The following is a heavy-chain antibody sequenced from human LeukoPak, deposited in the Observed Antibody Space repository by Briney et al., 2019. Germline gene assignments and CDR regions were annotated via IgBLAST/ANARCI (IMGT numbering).Heavy chain of an antibody. J-gene: IGHJ6*03. Sequence: GASVKVSCKASGYTFTSYGISWVRQAPGQGLEWMGWISAYNGNTNYAQKLQGRVTMTTDTSTSTAYMELRSLRSDDTAVYYCASTGLRGNGSGTNYYYMDVWGKGTTVTISS. V-gene: IGHV1-18*01. CDR2: ISAYNGNT. CDR3: ASTGLRGNGSGTNYYYMDV. D-gene: IGHD3-10*01. CDR1: GYTFTSYG.